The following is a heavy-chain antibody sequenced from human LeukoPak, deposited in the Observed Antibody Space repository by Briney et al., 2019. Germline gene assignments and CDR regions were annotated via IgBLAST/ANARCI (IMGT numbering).Heavy chain of an antibody. J-gene: IGHJ6*02. D-gene: IGHD6-19*01. V-gene: IGHV3-21*01. CDR3: ARRISVAGSNYYYGVDV. CDR2: ISSSSSYI. Sequence: GGSLRLSCAASGFTFSSYSMNWVRQAPGKGLQWVSSISSSSSYIYYADTVKGRFTISRDNAKNSLYLQMNSLRAEDTAVYYCARRISVAGSNYYYGVDVWGQGTTVTVSS. CDR1: GFTFSSYS.